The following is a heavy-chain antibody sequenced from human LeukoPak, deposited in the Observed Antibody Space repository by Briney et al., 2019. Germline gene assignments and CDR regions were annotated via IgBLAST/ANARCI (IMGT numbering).Heavy chain of an antibody. CDR2: IKEDGSEK. CDR3: VSGHYNDY. J-gene: IGHJ4*02. CDR1: AFSISNYW. Sequence: QAGGSLRLSCVVSAFSISNYWMNWVRQGPGKGLEWVANIKEDGSEKYYVGSVKGRFTISRDNAKNSVYLQMNSLRAGDTAVYYCVSGHYNDYRSQGTLVTVSS. V-gene: IGHV3-7*01.